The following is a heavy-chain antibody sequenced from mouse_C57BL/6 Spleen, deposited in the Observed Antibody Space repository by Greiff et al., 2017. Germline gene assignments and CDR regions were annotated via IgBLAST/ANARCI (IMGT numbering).Heavy chain of an antibody. V-gene: IGHV5-17*01. CDR3: ARTGIYYGYDDAYYYAMDY. Sequence: DVKLVESGGGLVKPGGSLKLSCAASGFTFSDYGMHWVRQAPEKGLEWVAYISSGSSTIYYADTVKGRFTISRDNAKNTLFLQMTSLRSEDTAMYYCARTGIYYGYDDAYYYAMDYWGQGTSVTVSS. CDR1: GFTFSDYG. CDR2: ISSGSSTI. J-gene: IGHJ4*01. D-gene: IGHD2-2*01.